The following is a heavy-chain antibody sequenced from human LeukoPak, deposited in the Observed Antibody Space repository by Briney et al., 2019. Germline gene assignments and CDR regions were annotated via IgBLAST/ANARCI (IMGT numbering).Heavy chain of an antibody. J-gene: IGHJ6*03. Sequence: ASVKVSCKASGYTFTSYGISWVRQAPGQGLEWMGWISAYNGNTNYAQKLQGRVTITADESTSTAYMELSSLRSEDTAVYYCARSRTTGMYYYYYYMDVWGKGTTVTVSS. D-gene: IGHD1-1*01. CDR1: GYTFTSYG. V-gene: IGHV1-18*01. CDR3: ARSRTTGMYYYYYYMDV. CDR2: ISAYNGNT.